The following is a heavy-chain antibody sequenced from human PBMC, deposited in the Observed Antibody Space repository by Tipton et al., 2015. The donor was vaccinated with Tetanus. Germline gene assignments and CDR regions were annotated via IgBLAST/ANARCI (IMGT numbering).Heavy chain of an antibody. CDR1: GGSLNTFY. J-gene: IGHJ6*02. V-gene: IGHV4-4*07. CDR2: VYSSGST. D-gene: IGHD1-26*01. CDR3: ARDFRERSGTYYSCYYPMDV. Sequence: LRLSCTVSGGSLNTFYWNWIRQPAGKGLEWIGRVYSSGSTNYNPSLKSRVTMSIDASKNQFSLELTSVTAADTAVYYCARDFRERSGTYYSCYYPMDVWGQGTPVTVSS.